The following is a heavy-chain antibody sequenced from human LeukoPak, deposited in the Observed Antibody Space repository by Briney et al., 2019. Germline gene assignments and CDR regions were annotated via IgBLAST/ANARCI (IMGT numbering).Heavy chain of an antibody. CDR1: GYTFTGYY. J-gene: IGHJ5*02. V-gene: IGHV7-4-1*02. CDR2: INTNTGNP. Sequence: ASVKVSCKTSGYTFTGYYMHWVRQAPGQGLEWMGWINTNTGNPTYAQGFTGRFVFSLDTSVSTAYLQISSLTAEDTAMYYCARGSWFGDPDNWFDPWGQGTLVTVSS. D-gene: IGHD3-10*01. CDR3: ARGSWFGDPDNWFDP.